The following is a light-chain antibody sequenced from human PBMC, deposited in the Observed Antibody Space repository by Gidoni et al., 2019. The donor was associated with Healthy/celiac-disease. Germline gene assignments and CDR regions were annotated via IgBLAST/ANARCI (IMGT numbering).Light chain of an antibody. Sequence: SYELTQPPSVSVSPGQTASITCSGDKLGDQYACWYQQKPGQSPVLVIYQDSKRPSGIPERFSGSNSRNTATLTISGTQAMDEADYYCQAWDSSTGVFGTGTKVTVL. CDR2: QDS. V-gene: IGLV3-1*01. CDR3: QAWDSSTGV. CDR1: KLGDQY. J-gene: IGLJ1*01.